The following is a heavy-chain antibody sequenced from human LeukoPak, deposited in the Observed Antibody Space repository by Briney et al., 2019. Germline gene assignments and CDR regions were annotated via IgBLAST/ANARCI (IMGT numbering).Heavy chain of an antibody. CDR3: ARDHEYYYGSGSYYPGGCDY. CDR2: INPSGGST. D-gene: IGHD3-10*01. J-gene: IGHJ4*02. Sequence: ASVKVSCKASGYTFTSYYMHWVRQAPGQGLEWMGIINPSGGSTSYAQKFQGRVTITRDTSTSTVYMELSSLRSEDTAVYYCARDHEYYYGSGSYYPGGCDYWGQGTLFTVSS. V-gene: IGHV1-46*01. CDR1: GYTFTSYY.